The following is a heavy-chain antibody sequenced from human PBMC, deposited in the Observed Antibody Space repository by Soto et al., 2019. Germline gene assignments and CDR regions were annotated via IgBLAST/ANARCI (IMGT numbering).Heavy chain of an antibody. Sequence: EMKLVESGGGLVQPGRSLRLSCVASGFTFEDYAVHWVRQAPGKGLEWVSGVSWNSGIIDYADSVKGRFTISRDNAKNSLYWQMDSLRPDDTALYYCTKDVECGGGHLNHAFDSWGQGTVVSVSA. CDR1: GFTFEDYA. D-gene: IGHD2-21*01. J-gene: IGHJ3*01. CDR2: VSWNSGII. CDR3: TKDVECGGGHLNHAFDS. V-gene: IGHV3-9*01.